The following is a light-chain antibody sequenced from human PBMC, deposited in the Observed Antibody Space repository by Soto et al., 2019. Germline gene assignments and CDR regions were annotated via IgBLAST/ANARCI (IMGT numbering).Light chain of an antibody. J-gene: IGLJ2*01. CDR1: SSDVGGYND. CDR3: SSYTRSSTVI. CDR2: GVN. V-gene: IGLV2-14*01. Sequence: QSVLTQPASVSGSPGQSITISCTGTSSDVGGYNDVSWYQQHPGKAPKLLIYGVNNRPSGVSNLFSGSKSGNTASLTISGLQAEYEADYYCSSYTRSSTVIFGGGTKLPVL.